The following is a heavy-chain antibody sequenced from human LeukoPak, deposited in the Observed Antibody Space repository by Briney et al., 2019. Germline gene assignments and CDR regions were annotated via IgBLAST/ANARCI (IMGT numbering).Heavy chain of an antibody. CDR3: VQDSYAISSSGSTFAS. CDR1: GFIFEDYA. J-gene: IGHJ4*02. Sequence: QPGGSLRLSCTVSGFIFEDYAMHWVRQVPGKGLEWASSITSNSGYVAYADSVKGRFPISRDNAKNSLYLQMNSLRTEDMAVYYCVQDSYAISSSGSTFASWGQGTLVTVSS. D-gene: IGHD2-2*01. V-gene: IGHV3-9*03. CDR2: ITSNSGYV.